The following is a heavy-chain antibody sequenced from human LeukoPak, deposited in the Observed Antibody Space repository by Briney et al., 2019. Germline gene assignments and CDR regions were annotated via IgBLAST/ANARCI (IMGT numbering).Heavy chain of an antibody. CDR2: INPNSGST. Sequence: ASVKVSCKASGYTFTDYYIHWVRQAPGQGLEWMGWINPNSGSTNYALKFRDRVTMTRDTSITTGYMELSNLMSDDTAVYYCARVAVAGKDPYFDYWGQGTLVTVSS. CDR3: ARVAVAGKDPYFDY. D-gene: IGHD6-19*01. CDR1: GYTFTDYY. V-gene: IGHV1-2*02. J-gene: IGHJ4*02.